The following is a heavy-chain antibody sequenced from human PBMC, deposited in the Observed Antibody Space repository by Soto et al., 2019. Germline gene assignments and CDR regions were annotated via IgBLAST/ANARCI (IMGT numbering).Heavy chain of an antibody. D-gene: IGHD4-17*01. J-gene: IGHJ4*02. Sequence: SETLSLTCTVSGGSIIRYYWSWIRQPPGKGLEWIGYIYYSGSTNYNTSLKSRVTISVDTSKNQYSLKLSSVTAADTAVYYCASGKDYGDYRFDYWGQGTLVTVSS. V-gene: IGHV4-59*08. CDR3: ASGKDYGDYRFDY. CDR2: IYYSGST. CDR1: GGSIIRYY.